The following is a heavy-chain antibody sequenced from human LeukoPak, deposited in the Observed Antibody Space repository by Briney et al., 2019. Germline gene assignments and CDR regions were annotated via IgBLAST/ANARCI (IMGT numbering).Heavy chain of an antibody. D-gene: IGHD3-22*01. J-gene: IGHJ4*02. V-gene: IGHV1-46*01. CDR3: ARASSSGRRFDY. CDR2: INPSGGSTT. CDR1: GYTFTSYY. Sequence: ASVTVSCKASGYTFTSYYMHWMRQAPGQGLEWMGIINPSGGSTTSYAQKFQGRVTMTRDTSTSTVDMELNSLTSEDTAVYYCARASSSGRRFDYWGQGTLVTVSS.